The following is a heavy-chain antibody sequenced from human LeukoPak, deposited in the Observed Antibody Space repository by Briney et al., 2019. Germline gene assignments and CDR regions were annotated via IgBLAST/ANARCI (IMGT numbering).Heavy chain of an antibody. D-gene: IGHD6-13*01. CDR2: ISSSSSTI. V-gene: IGHV3-48*01. CDR3: ARGSAAAGFDY. Sequence: GGSLRLSCAASGFTFSSYSMNWVRQAPGKGLEWASYISSSSSTIYYADSVKGRFTISRDNAKNSLYLQMNSLRAEDTAVYYCARGSAAAGFDYWGQGTLVTVSS. J-gene: IGHJ4*02. CDR1: GFTFSSYS.